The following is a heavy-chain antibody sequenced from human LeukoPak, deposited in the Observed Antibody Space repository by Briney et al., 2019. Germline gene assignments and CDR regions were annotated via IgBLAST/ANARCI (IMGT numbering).Heavy chain of an antibody. CDR1: GFTFSSYG. CDR3: ARAAYDSSGYLTL. Sequence: GGSLRLSCAASGFTFSSYGMHWVRQAPGKGLEWVAVIWYDGTNKYYADSVKGRFTISRDNSKNTLYLQMNSLRSEDTALYYCARAAYDSSGYLTLWGQGTLVTVSS. J-gene: IGHJ4*02. D-gene: IGHD3-22*01. CDR2: IWYDGTNK. V-gene: IGHV3-33*01.